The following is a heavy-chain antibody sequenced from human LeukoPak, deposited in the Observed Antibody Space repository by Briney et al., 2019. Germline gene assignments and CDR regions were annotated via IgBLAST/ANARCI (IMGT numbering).Heavy chain of an antibody. CDR1: GYTFTRYG. CDR2: ISAYNGNT. Sequence: GASVKVSCKASGYTFTRYGISCVRQAPGLGLEWMGWISAYNGNTNYAQKLQGRVTMTTDTSTSTAYMELRSLRSDDTAVYYCARVGPAIPAAGHYYYYYYMDVWGKGTTVTVSS. V-gene: IGHV1-18*01. J-gene: IGHJ6*03. CDR3: ARVGPAIPAAGHYYYYYYMDV. D-gene: IGHD6-13*01.